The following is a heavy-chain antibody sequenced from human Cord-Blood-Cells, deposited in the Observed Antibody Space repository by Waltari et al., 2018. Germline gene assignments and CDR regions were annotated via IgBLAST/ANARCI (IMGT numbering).Heavy chain of an antibody. J-gene: IGHJ2*01. D-gene: IGHD1-1*01. V-gene: IGHV4-59*08. Sequence: QVQLQESGPGLVKPSETLSLTCTVSGGSLRSYYRSWIRQPPGKGLEWIGYIYYSGSTNYNPSLKSRVTISVDTSKNQFSLKLSSVTAADTAVYYCARPGNGDDWYFDLWGRGTLVTVSS. CDR2: IYYSGST. CDR1: GGSLRSYY. CDR3: ARPGNGDDWYFDL.